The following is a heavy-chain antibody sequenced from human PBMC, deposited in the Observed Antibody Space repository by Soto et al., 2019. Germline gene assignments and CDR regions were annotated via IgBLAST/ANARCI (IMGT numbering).Heavy chain of an antibody. Sequence: GGSLRLSGAASGFTFSSYGIHWVRPAPCKGLEWVAVISYDGSNKYYADSVKGRFAISRDNSKNTLYLQMNSLRAEDTAVYYCAKDIAGLLRYYGMDLFGQGTTVTFCS. CDR1: GFTFSSYG. V-gene: IGHV3-30*18. CDR3: AKDIAGLLRYYGMDL. CDR2: ISYDGSNK. D-gene: IGHD2-15*01. J-gene: IGHJ6*02.